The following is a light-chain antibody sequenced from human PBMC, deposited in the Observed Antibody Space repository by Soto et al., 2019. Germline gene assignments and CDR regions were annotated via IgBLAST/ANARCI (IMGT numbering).Light chain of an antibody. Sequence: QSALTQPASVSGSPGQSITISCTGTSSDVGAYNYVSWYQQHPGKAPKLIIYEVSNRPSGVSNRFSGSKSGNTASLTISGLRAEDEADYYCNSYASSSARVFGGGTKLTVL. J-gene: IGLJ3*02. CDR2: EVS. V-gene: IGLV2-14*01. CDR3: NSYASSSARV. CDR1: SSDVGAYNY.